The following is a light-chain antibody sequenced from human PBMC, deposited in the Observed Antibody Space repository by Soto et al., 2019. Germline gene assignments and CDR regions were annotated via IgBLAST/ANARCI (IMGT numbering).Light chain of an antibody. J-gene: IGKJ1*01. CDR2: AAS. Sequence: DIQMTQSPSSVSASVGDRVTITCRASQGISSWLGWYQQKPGKVPKLLIYAASSLQSGVPSRFSGSGSGTDFTLTISSLQPEDFAVYYCQQYNNLWTFGQGTKVEIK. V-gene: IGKV1-12*01. CDR1: QGISSW. CDR3: QQYNNLWT.